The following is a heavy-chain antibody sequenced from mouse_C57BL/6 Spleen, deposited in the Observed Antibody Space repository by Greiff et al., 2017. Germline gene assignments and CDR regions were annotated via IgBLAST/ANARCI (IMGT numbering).Heavy chain of an antibody. CDR3: ARGDFYYGGYFDV. V-gene: IGHV5-16*01. CDR2: INYDGSST. D-gene: IGHD2-13*01. CDR1: GFTFSDYY. J-gene: IGHJ1*03. Sequence: EVKVVESEGGLVQPGSSMRLSCTASGFTFSDYYMAWVRQVPEKGLEWVANINYDGSSTYYLDSLKSRFIISRDNAKHILYLQMSSLKSEDTATYYCARGDFYYGGYFDVWGTGTTVTVSS.